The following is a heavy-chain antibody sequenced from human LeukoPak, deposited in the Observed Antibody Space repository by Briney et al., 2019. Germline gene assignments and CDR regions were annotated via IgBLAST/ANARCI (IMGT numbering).Heavy chain of an antibody. V-gene: IGHV4-59*01. CDR2: IFYTGNT. CDR1: GGSITEYY. CDR3: ARVFRRDGYFDY. Sequence: SETLSLTCTVSGGSITEYYWSWIRQPPGKGLEWIGYIFYTGNTNYNPSLKSRVTIAVDASKNQFSLQLSSVTAADTAVYYCARVFRRDGYFDYWGQGTLVTVSS. D-gene: IGHD5-24*01. J-gene: IGHJ4*02.